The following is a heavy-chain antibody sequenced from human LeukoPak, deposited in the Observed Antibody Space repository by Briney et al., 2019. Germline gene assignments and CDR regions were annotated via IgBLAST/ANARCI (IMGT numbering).Heavy chain of an antibody. CDR3: ARGHFGVVLDY. CDR2: IRGDSTET. D-gene: IGHD3-3*01. CDR1: EIALKGNS. J-gene: IGHJ4*02. Sequence: ETLRLTCDRSEIALKGNSINWGRRRPGKELKWVSSIRGDSTETRHADSLMGRFTISRDNAKKSLYLQMNSLRAEDTAVYYCARGHFGVVLDYWGQGTLVTVSS. V-gene: IGHV3-21*01.